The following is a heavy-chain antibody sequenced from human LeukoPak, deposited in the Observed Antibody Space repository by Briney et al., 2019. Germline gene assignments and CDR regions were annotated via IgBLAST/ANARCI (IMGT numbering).Heavy chain of an antibody. CDR3: ARAMVEYHYGMDV. V-gene: IGHV1-2*02. J-gene: IGHJ6*02. CDR1: GYTFSDYY. Sequence: ASVKVSCKASGYTFSDYYMHWVRQAPGQGLEWMGWINPDSGDTNHAQKFEGRVTMTRDTSISTVYMELSRLRSDDTAVYYCARAMVEYHYGMDVWGQGTTVTVSS. CDR2: INPDSGDT. D-gene: IGHD3-10*01.